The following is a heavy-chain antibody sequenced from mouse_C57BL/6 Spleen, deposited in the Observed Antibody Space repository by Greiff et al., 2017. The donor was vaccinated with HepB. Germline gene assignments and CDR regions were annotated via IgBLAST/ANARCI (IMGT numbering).Heavy chain of an antibody. CDR2: INPNNGGT. CDR3: ARHDYDEGYAMDY. D-gene: IGHD2-4*01. Sequence: EVQLQQSGPELVKPGASVKISCKASGYTFTDYYMNWVKQSHGKSLEWIGDINPNNGGTSYNQKFKGKATLTVDKSSSTAYMELRSLTSEDSAVYYCARHDYDEGYAMDYWGQGTSVTVSS. V-gene: IGHV1-26*01. J-gene: IGHJ4*01. CDR1: GYTFTDYY.